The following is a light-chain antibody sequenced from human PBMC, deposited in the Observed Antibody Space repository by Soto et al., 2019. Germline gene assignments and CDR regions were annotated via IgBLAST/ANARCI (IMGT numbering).Light chain of an antibody. Sequence: QSALTQPASVSGSPGQSITISCTGSTSDVGAYNYVSWYKHHPGQAPQLMIYEVSNRPSGVSNRFSGSKSGNTASLTISGLQADDEGDYYCSSKTSSSSPFVFGTGTKGTVL. CDR1: TSDVGAYNY. V-gene: IGLV2-14*01. J-gene: IGLJ1*01. CDR3: SSKTSSSSPFV. CDR2: EVS.